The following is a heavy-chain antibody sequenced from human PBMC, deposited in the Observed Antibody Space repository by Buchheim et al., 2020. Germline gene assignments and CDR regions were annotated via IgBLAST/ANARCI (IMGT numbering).Heavy chain of an antibody. CDR2: ISGSGNST. V-gene: IGHV3-23*01. CDR3: AKGVGATSSYGIDV. D-gene: IGHD1-26*01. CDR1: RFTFSSYA. Sequence: EVQLLESGGGLVQPGGSLRLSCAASRFTFSSYAMTWVRQAPGKGLEWVSTISGSGNSTYYTDSVKGRFTISRDNSKKTLYLQMNSLRAEDTAVYYCAKGVGATSSYGIDVWGQGTT. J-gene: IGHJ6*02.